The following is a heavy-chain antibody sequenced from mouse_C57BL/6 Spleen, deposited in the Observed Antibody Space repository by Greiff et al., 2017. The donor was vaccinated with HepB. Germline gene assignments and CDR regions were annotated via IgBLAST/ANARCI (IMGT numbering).Heavy chain of an antibody. CDR3: ARSVIYYDYDGAY. V-gene: IGHV1-69*01. J-gene: IGHJ3*01. CDR1: GYTFTSYW. D-gene: IGHD2-4*01. Sequence: QVQLQQPGAELVMPGASVKLSCKASGYTFTSYWMHWVKQRPGQGLEWIGEIDPSDSYTNYNQKFKGKSTLTVDKSSSTAYMQLSSLTSEDSAVYFCARSVIYYDYDGAYWGQGTLVTVSA. CDR2: IDPSDSYT.